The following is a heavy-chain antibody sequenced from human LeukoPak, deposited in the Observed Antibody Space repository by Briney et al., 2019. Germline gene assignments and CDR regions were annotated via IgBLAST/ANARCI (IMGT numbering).Heavy chain of an antibody. V-gene: IGHV4-4*07. CDR2: IHPSGST. CDR1: GDSISSYY. J-gene: IGHJ4*02. Sequence: PSETLSLTCTVSGDSISSYYWSWVRQPAGKGLEWIGRIHPSGSTNYNPSLKSRVTLSVDTSKNQFSLKLSSVTAADTAVYYCARGPPPDFDYWGRGTMVTVSS. CDR3: ARGPPPDFDY.